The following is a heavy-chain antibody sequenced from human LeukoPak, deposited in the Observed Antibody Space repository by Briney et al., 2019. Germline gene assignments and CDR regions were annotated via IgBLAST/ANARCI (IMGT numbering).Heavy chain of an antibody. CDR1: GFTFSNAW. CDR3: TTVSEYCGGDCYSRFDY. CDR2: IKSKTDGGTT. V-gene: IGHV3-15*01. J-gene: IGHJ4*02. D-gene: IGHD2-21*02. Sequence: PGESLRLSCAASGFTFSNAWMSWVRQAPGKGLEWVGRIKSKTDGGTTDYAAPVKGRFTISRDDSKNTLYLQMNSLKTEDTAVYYCTTVSEYCGGDCYSRFDYWGQGTLVTVSS.